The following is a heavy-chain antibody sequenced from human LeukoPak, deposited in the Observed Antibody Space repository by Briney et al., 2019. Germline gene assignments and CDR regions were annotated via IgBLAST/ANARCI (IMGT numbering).Heavy chain of an antibody. CDR2: IRYDGSNK. CDR3: AKDLAPVLLWFGAFDY. J-gene: IGHJ4*02. D-gene: IGHD3-10*01. Sequence: GGSLRLSCAASGFTFSSYGMHWVRQAPGKGLEWVAFIRYDGSNKYYADSVKGRFTISRDNSKNTLYLQMNSLRAEDTAVYYCAKDLAPVLLWFGAFDYWGQGTLVTVSS. CDR1: GFTFSSYG. V-gene: IGHV3-30*02.